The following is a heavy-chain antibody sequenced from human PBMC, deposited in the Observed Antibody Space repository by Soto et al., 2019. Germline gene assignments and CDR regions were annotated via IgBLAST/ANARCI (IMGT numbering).Heavy chain of an antibody. Sequence: QVQLVESGGGVVQPGRSLRLSCAASGFTFSNYAIHWVRQAPGKGLEWVAVISYDGSNKYYADSVKGRITISRDNSKNTLYLQMNSLRAEDTAVYYCAKNYYGSGSYLGPFGYWGQGTLVTVSS. CDR1: GFTFSNYA. CDR3: AKNYYGSGSYLGPFGY. D-gene: IGHD3-10*01. CDR2: ISYDGSNK. V-gene: IGHV3-30-3*01. J-gene: IGHJ4*02.